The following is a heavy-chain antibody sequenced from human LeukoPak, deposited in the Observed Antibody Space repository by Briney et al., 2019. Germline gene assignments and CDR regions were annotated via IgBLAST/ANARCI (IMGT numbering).Heavy chain of an antibody. CDR3: ARGYGSGSYYNY. V-gene: IGHV4-34*01. CDR2: INRSGST. D-gene: IGHD3-10*01. J-gene: IGHJ4*02. Sequence: SETLSLTCAVHGGSFSGYYWSWIRQPPGKGLEWIGEINRSGSTSYNPSLQSRVTISVDTSKNQCSLKLSSATAADTAVYYCARGYGSGSYYNYWGQGTLVTVSS. CDR1: GGSFSGYY.